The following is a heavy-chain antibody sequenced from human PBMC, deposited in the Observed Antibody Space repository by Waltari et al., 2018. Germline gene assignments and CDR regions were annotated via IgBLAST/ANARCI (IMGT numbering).Heavy chain of an antibody. CDR1: GGTVSRYA. CDR3: ARDLDIVVVPAAID. D-gene: IGHD2-2*01. J-gene: IGHJ4*02. Sequence: QVQLVQSGAEVKKPGSSVKVSCKASGGTVSRYALRWVRQAPGQGLEWMGGIIPIFGTANYAQKFQGRVTITADESTSTAYMELSSLRSEDTAVYYCARDLDIVVVPAAIDWGQGTLVTVSS. CDR2: IIPIFGTA. V-gene: IGHV1-69*01.